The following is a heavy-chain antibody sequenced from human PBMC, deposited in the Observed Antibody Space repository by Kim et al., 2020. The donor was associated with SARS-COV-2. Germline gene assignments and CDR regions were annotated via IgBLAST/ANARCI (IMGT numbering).Heavy chain of an antibody. D-gene: IGHD3-9*01. Sequence: SVKGRFTISRDNSKNTMYLQMNSLRAEDTAVYYCASLGRRYFDWLLPTDYWGQGTLVTVSS. J-gene: IGHJ4*02. V-gene: IGHV3-30*06. CDR3: ASLGRRYFDWLLPTDY.